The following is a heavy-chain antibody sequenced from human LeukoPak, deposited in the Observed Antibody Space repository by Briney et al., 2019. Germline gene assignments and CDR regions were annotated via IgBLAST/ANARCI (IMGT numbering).Heavy chain of an antibody. D-gene: IGHD3-3*01. CDR1: GFTFSNAW. CDR3: TTGAGYYLYYYYGMDV. Sequence: GGSLRLSCAASGFTFSNAWMSWVRQAAGKGLEWVGRIKSKTDGGTTDYAAPVKGRFTISRYDSKNTLYLQMNSLKTEDTAVYYCTTGAGYYLYYYYGMDVWGKGTTVTVSS. CDR2: IKSKTDGGTT. V-gene: IGHV3-15*01. J-gene: IGHJ6*04.